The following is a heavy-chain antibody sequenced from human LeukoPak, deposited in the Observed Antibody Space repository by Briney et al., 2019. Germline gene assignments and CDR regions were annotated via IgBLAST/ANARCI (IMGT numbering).Heavy chain of an antibody. CDR1: GGSISSGGYY. Sequence: SETLSLTCTVSGGSISSGGYYWSWIRQHPGKGLEWIGYIYYSGSTYYNPSLKSRVTISVDTSKNQFSLKLSSVTAADTAVYYCARSGLRSYWYFDLWGRGTLVTVSS. CDR3: ARSGLRSYWYFDL. D-gene: IGHD4-17*01. V-gene: IGHV4-31*03. J-gene: IGHJ2*01. CDR2: IYYSGST.